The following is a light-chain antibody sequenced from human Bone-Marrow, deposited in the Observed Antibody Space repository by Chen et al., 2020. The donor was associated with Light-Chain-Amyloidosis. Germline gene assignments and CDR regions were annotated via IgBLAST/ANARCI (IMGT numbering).Light chain of an antibody. CDR3: QQRSSWPPT. J-gene: IGKJ2*01. Sequence: EVVLSQSPATLSLSPGERATLSYRASQSVGAYLAWYQHKPGPAPRLLIYDATDRATGIPARFSGSGSGTDFTLTISSLEPEDVATYFCQQRSSWPPTFGLGTKLEI. CDR1: QSVGAY. V-gene: IGKV3-11*01. CDR2: DAT.